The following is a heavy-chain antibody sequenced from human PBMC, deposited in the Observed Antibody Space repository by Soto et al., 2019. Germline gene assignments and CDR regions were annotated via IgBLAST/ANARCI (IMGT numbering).Heavy chain of an antibody. J-gene: IGHJ6*02. D-gene: IGHD3-10*01. V-gene: IGHV4-4*02. CDR3: TTQGFGGLHGLVDV. CDR2: ISHSGST. CDR1: GGSISSSNW. Sequence: QVQLQESGPGLVKPSGTLSLTCAVSGGSISSSNWWSWVRQPPGKGLEWIGEISHSGSTNYNPSLTSRVTISLDKSKNQFSLKLSSVTAADTAVYYCTTQGFGGLHGLVDVWGQGTTVTVSS.